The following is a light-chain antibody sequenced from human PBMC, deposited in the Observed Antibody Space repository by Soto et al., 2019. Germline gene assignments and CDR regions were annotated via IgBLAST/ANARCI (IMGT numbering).Light chain of an antibody. CDR2: GAS. J-gene: IGKJ5*01. Sequence: EIVFTQSPFTLSLSLSERATLPCRASQSVNTNLAWHQLTPGQAPRLLVYGASTRATGIPARFSGSGSGTEFTLTISSLQSEDFAVYYCQQYNNWPPITFGQGTRLEIK. V-gene: IGKV3-15*01. CDR1: QSVNTN. CDR3: QQYNNWPPIT.